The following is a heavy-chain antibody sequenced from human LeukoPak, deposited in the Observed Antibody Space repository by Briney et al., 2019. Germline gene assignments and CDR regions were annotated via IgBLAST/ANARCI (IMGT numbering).Heavy chain of an antibody. V-gene: IGHV3-66*01. Sequence: GGSLRLSCAASGFTVSSSYMSWVRQAPGEGLEWVPIISSAGTTYYADSVKGRFTISRDNSKNTVYLQVNSLRDEDTAVYYCARDLEAANTYYFDYWGQGTMVTASS. CDR2: ISSAGTT. CDR3: ARDLEAANTYYFDY. D-gene: IGHD6-13*01. CDR1: GFTVSSSY. J-gene: IGHJ4*02.